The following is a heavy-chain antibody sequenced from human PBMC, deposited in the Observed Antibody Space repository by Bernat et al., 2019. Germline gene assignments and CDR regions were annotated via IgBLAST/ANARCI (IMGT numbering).Heavy chain of an antibody. CDR1: GGSISSSSYY. CDR2: SYYSGST. CDR3: ATPDENDYMDV. V-gene: IGHV4-39*01. J-gene: IGHJ6*03. Sequence: QLQLQESGPGLVKPSETLSLTCTVSGGSISSSSYYWGWIRQPPGKGLEWIGSSYYSGSTYYNPSLKSRVTISVDTSKNQFSLKLSSVTAADTAVYYCATPDENDYMDVWGKGTTVTVSS. D-gene: IGHD1-1*01.